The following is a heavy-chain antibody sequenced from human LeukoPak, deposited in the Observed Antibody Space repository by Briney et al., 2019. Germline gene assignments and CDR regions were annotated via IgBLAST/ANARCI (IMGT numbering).Heavy chain of an antibody. D-gene: IGHD6-6*01. CDR3: ARASRPSNSWFDR. Sequence: PSETLSLTCGVSGHSFSSDSFWGWIRPPPGQGLEWIGSIHERGSTFYNPSLKSRVTISIDTSKNQFSLNVNSVTAADTAVYYCARASRPSNSWFDRWGQGTVVTVSS. J-gene: IGHJ5*02. CDR1: GHSFSSDSF. CDR2: IHERGST. V-gene: IGHV4-38-2*01.